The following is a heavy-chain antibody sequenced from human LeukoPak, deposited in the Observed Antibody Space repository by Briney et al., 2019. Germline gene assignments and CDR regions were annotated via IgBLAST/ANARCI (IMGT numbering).Heavy chain of an antibody. CDR2: INPSGGGT. Sequence: ASVKVSCKASRYTFTSYYMHWVRQAPGQGLEWMGIINPSGGGTNYAQKFLGRVTMTRDTSTSTVYMELSSLRSDDTAVYYCARDSGPTNHAFDIWGQGTMVTVSS. CDR1: RYTFTSYY. CDR3: ARDSGPTNHAFDI. D-gene: IGHD3-10*01. J-gene: IGHJ3*02. V-gene: IGHV1-46*01.